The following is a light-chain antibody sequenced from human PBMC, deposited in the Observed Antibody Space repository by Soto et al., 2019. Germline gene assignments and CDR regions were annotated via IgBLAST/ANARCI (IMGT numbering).Light chain of an antibody. CDR2: DNN. Sequence: QSVLTQTPSVSAAPGHKVTISCSGSSSNIGNNYVSWYQQLPRAAPKLLIYDNNQRPSGIPDRFSGSKSGTSATLGITGLQTGDEADYYCGTWDSSLSAYVLGTGTKV. CDR3: GTWDSSLSAYV. CDR1: SSNIGNNY. J-gene: IGLJ1*01. V-gene: IGLV1-51*01.